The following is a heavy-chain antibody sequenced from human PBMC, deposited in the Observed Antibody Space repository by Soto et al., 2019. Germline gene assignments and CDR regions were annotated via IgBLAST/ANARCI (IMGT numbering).Heavy chain of an antibody. CDR1: GFTFSSYS. Sequence: EVQLVESGGGLVKPGGSLRLSCAASGFTFSSYSMNWVRQAPGKGLEWVSSISSSSSYIYYADSVKGRFTISRDNAKNSLYLQMNSPRAEDTAVYYCARTRRDCSSTSCYSSWFDPWGQGTLVTVSS. J-gene: IGHJ5*02. D-gene: IGHD2-2*01. V-gene: IGHV3-21*01. CDR2: ISSSSSYI. CDR3: ARTRRDCSSTSCYSSWFDP.